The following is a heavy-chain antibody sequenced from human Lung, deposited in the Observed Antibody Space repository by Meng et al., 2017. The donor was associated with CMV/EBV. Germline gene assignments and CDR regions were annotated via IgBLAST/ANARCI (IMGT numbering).Heavy chain of an antibody. Sequence: QVQESGPGLVTPSQTLSLTCTVSGGSIGSGGYYWSWIRQHPGKGLEWIGYIYYTGSTFYNPSLKSRVTISVDTSKNQFSLKLIPATAADTAVYYCAREAGRDGYATPKFDYWGQGTLVTVSS. CDR1: GGSIGSGGYY. D-gene: IGHD5-24*01. CDR3: AREAGRDGYATPKFDY. CDR2: IYYTGST. V-gene: IGHV4-31*03. J-gene: IGHJ4*02.